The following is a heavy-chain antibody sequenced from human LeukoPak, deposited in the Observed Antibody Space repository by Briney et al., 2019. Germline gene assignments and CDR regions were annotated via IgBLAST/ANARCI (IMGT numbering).Heavy chain of an antibody. Sequence: GGSLRLSCAASGFTFTNSWMAWVRQAPGKGLEWVANIKQDGSTKHYADSLKGRFTISRDNPKNSLYLQMNNLRADDTAVYYCTRDTDASLDYWGQGILVTVAS. D-gene: IGHD2-8*02. CDR1: GFTFTNSW. CDR3: TRDTDASLDY. V-gene: IGHV3-7*01. J-gene: IGHJ4*02. CDR2: IKQDGSTK.